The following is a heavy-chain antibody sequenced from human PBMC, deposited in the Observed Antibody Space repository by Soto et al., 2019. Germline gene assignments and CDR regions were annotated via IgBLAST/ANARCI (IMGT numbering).Heavy chain of an antibody. CDR2: IYYSGST. V-gene: IGHV4-31*03. Sequence: QVQLQESGPGLVKPSQTLSLTCTVSGGSISSGGYYWSWIRQHPGKGLEWIGYIYYSGSTYYNPSXXGRVTISVDPXXNXFXXKLSSVTAADTAVYYCARGGSDIVFVPAAIIWFDPWGQGTLVTVSS. J-gene: IGHJ5*02. CDR1: GGSISSGGYY. D-gene: IGHD2-2*02. CDR3: ARGGSDIVFVPAAIIWFDP.